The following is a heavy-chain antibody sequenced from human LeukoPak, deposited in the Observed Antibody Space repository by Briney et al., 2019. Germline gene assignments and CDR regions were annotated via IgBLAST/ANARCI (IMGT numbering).Heavy chain of an antibody. V-gene: IGHV3-9*01. CDR3: AKGDNYYDSSGYYYSLDY. CDR1: GFTFDDYA. J-gene: IGHJ4*02. CDR2: ISWNSGSI. Sequence: GGSLRLSCAASGFTFDDYAMHWVRQAPGKGLEWVSGISWNSGSIGYADSVKGRFTISRDNAKNSLYLQMNSLRAEDTALCYCAKGDNYYDSSGYYYSLDYWGQGTLVTVSS. D-gene: IGHD3-22*01.